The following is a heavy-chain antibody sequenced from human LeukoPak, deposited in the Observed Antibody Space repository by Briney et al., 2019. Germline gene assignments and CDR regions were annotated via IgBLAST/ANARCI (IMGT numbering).Heavy chain of an antibody. CDR1: GYTFTDHY. Sequence: ASMKVSCKASGYTFTDHYIHWVRQAPGQGLEWMGWINPNSGGTNYAQKFQGRVTMTRDTSITTAYMELSSLRSDDTAMYYCTRALGSDYWGQGTLVTVSS. J-gene: IGHJ4*02. V-gene: IGHV1-2*02. CDR2: INPNSGGT. CDR3: TRALGSDY. D-gene: IGHD1-26*01.